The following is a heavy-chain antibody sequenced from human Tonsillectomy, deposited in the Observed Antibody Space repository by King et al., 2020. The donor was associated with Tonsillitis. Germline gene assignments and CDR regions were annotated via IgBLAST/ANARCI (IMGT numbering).Heavy chain of an antibody. CDR3: ALTRSYPPSAFKRHYQNSMDV. CDR2: IFSNDEK. D-gene: IGHD1-26*01. Sequence: TLKESGPVLVKPTETLTLTCTVSGFSLNNARMGVSWIRQPPGKALEWLAHIFSNDEKSYSTSLKNRLTISKDTTKSHVVLTMTNMDPVDTATYYCALTRSYPPSAFKRHYQNSMDVCGQGTTVTVSS. V-gene: IGHV2-26*01. CDR1: GFSLNNARMG. J-gene: IGHJ6*02.